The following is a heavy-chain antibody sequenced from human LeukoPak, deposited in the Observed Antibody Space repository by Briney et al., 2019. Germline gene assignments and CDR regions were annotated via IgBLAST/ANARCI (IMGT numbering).Heavy chain of an antibody. CDR1: GFTFSSYG. V-gene: IGHV3-30*02. CDR3: AKGVYYNWFDP. CDR2: IRYGGSNK. J-gene: IGHJ5*02. Sequence: PGRSLRLSCAASGFTFSSYGMHWVRQAPGKGLEWVAFIRYGGSNKYYADSVKGRFTISRDNSKNTLYLQMNSLRAEDTAVYYCAKGVYYNWFDPWGQGTLVTVSS. D-gene: IGHD2-21*01.